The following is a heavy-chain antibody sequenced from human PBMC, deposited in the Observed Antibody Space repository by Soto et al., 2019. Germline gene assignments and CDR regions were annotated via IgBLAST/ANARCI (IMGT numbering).Heavy chain of an antibody. CDR1: GFTFSSYG. D-gene: IGHD3-10*01. V-gene: IGHV3-33*01. CDR3: ARDPAVDYYGSGSFLLGGFDP. CDR2: IWYDGSNK. J-gene: IGHJ5*02. Sequence: QVQLVESGGGVVQPGRSLRLSCAASGFTFSSYGMHWVRQAPGKGLEWVAVIWYDGSNKYYADSVKGRFTISRDNSKNTLYLQMNSLRAEDTAVYYCARDPAVDYYGSGSFLLGGFDPWGQGTLVTVSS.